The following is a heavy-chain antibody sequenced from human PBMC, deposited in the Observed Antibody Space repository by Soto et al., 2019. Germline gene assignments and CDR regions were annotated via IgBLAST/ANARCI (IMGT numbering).Heavy chain of an antibody. CDR1: GFTFSSYS. J-gene: IGHJ5*02. D-gene: IGHD6-13*01. CDR3: ARHPERIAQIGWFDP. CDR2: ISSSSSTI. Sequence: EVQLVESGGGLVQPGGSLRLSCAASGFTFSSYSMNWVRQAPGKGLEWVPYISSSSSTIYYADSVKVRFTISRDNAKNSLSLQMNSLRAADTAVYYCARHPERIAQIGWFDPWGQGTLVTVSS. V-gene: IGHV3-48*01.